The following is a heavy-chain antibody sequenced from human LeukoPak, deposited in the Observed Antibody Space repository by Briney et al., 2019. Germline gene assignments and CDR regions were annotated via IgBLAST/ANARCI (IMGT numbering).Heavy chain of an antibody. CDR2: ISYDGSNK. V-gene: IGHV3-30*18. Sequence: WGSLRLSCAASGCTFSSYSMHWVRQAPGKGLEWVAVISYDGSNKYYADSVKGRFTISRDNSKNTLYLQMNSLRAEDTAVYYCAKDFFPDTAMDYWGQGTLVTVSS. CDR3: AKDFFPDTAMDY. CDR1: GCTFSSYS. D-gene: IGHD5-18*01. J-gene: IGHJ4*02.